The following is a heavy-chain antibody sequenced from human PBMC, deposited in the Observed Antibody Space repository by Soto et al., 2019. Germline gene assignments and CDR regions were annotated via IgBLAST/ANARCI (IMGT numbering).Heavy chain of an antibody. J-gene: IGHJ6*02. CDR2: ISYDGSNK. V-gene: IGHV3-30*18. D-gene: IGHD1-26*01. CDR3: AKDMERADIYYYGMDV. CDR1: GFTFSSYG. Sequence: GGSLRLSCAASGFTFSSYGMHWVRQAPGKGLEWVAVISYDGSNKYYADSVKGRFTISRDNSKNTLYLQMNSLRAEDTAVYYCAKDMERADIYYYGMDVWGQGTTVTVSS.